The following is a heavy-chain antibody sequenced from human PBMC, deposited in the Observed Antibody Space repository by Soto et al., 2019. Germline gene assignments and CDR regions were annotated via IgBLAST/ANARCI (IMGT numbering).Heavy chain of an antibody. CDR1: GFTFSSYA. J-gene: IGHJ3*02. Sequence: QVQLVESGGGVVQPGRSLRLSCAASGFTFSSYAMHWARQAPGKGLEWVAVISYDGSNKYYADSVKGRFTISRDNSKNTLYLKMNSLRAEDTAVYYCARDGWLQSGARAFDIWGQGTMVTVSS. D-gene: IGHD5-12*01. V-gene: IGHV3-30-3*01. CDR2: ISYDGSNK. CDR3: ARDGWLQSGARAFDI.